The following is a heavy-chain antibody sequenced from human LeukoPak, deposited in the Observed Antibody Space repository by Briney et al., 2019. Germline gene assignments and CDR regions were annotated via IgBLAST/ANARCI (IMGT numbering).Heavy chain of an antibody. Sequence: GGSLRLSCAASGFTLSSHAMSWVRQAPGKGLEWVSVIYSRGGTHYADSVKGRFTISRDTSKNTVYLQMDSLRAEDTAVYYCARASLNMTVVGEIWGQGTLVTVSS. CDR3: ARASLNMTVVGEI. D-gene: IGHD3-22*01. J-gene: IGHJ4*02. CDR1: GFTLSSHA. V-gene: IGHV3-66*01. CDR2: IYSRGGT.